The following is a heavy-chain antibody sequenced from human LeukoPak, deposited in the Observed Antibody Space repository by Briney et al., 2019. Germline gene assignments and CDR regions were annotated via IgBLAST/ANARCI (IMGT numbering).Heavy chain of an antibody. V-gene: IGHV3-23*01. Sequence: GGSLRLSCAVSGITLSHYGMSWVRQAPGKGREWVAGISDRGSRTNYADSVKGRFTISTDHPKNTLYLQMNSLRAEDTAVYFCAKRGVVIRVILVGFHKEAYYFDSWGQGALVTVSS. CDR3: AKRGVVIRVILVGFHKEAYYFDS. D-gene: IGHD3-22*01. CDR1: GITLSHYG. CDR2: ISDRGSRT. J-gene: IGHJ4*02.